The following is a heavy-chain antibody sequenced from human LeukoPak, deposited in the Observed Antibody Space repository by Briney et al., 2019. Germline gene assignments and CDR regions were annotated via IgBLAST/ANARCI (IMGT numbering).Heavy chain of an antibody. Sequence: GGSLRLSCAASGFTFSSYGMSWVRQAPGKGREWVSAISGSGGITYYPDSVKRRFTISRDNSKNTLYLQMNSLRAEDTALYYCAKDMAAYYYSSGNIDYWGQGTLVTVSS. CDR3: AKDMAAYYYSSGNIDY. D-gene: IGHD3-10*01. CDR2: ISGSGGIT. CDR1: GFTFSSYG. V-gene: IGHV3-23*01. J-gene: IGHJ4*02.